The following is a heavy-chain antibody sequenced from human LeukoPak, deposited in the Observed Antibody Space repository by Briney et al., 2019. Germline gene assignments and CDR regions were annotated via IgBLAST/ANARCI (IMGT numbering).Heavy chain of an antibody. CDR3: VKEGVEYSYSYGDY. D-gene: IGHD3-16*01. CDR1: GFTFSSYW. V-gene: IGHV3-30*18. CDR2: ISYDGGDK. J-gene: IGHJ4*02. Sequence: GGSLRLSCAGSGFTFSSYWMTWVRQAPGKGLEWVTLISYDGGDKYYAESMKGRITISRDNAENTLYLQMNNLRPDDTAFYFCVKEGVEYSYSYGDYWGQGTLVTVSS.